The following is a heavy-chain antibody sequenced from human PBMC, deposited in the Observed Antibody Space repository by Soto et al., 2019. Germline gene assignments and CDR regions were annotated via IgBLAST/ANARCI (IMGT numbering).Heavy chain of an antibody. CDR1: GFTFTSYA. J-gene: IGHJ3*01. V-gene: IGHV3-23*01. Sequence: EVQLLESGGGLVQPGGSLRLSCGASGFTFTSYAMTWVRQVPGKGLEWVSEISGSGGSTYYADSVKGRFTISRDNSKNTLYLQMNSLSAEDTAVYYCAKDMDVWGQGTMVTVSS. CDR3: AKDMDV. CDR2: ISGSGGST.